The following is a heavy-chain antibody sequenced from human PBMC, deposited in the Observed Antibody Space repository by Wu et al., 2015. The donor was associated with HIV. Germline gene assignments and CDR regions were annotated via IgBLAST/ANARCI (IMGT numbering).Heavy chain of an antibody. CDR3: ARGQGGYFDTRGYYYAGVSWFDP. CDR1: GYTFTAYY. V-gene: IGHV1-2*02. CDR2: INPNSGGT. Sequence: QVQLVQSGAEVKKPGASVKVSCKASGYTFTAYYMHWVRQAPGQGLEWMGWINPNSGGTNYAQKFQDRVTMTRDTSISTAYMELSRLRSEDTAVYYCARGQGGYFDTRGYYYAGVSWFDPWGQGTLVTVSS. J-gene: IGHJ5*02. D-gene: IGHD3-22*01.